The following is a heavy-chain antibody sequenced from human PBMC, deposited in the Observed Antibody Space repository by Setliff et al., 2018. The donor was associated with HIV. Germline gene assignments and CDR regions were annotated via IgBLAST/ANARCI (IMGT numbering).Heavy chain of an antibody. D-gene: IGHD6-19*01. CDR3: AREPSPSQWQPLYFDV. CDR1: GGSINSGSYY. CDR2: IYTSGIT. Sequence: SETLSLTCSVSGGSINSGSYYWSWIRQPAGRGLEWIGHIYTSGITNHNPSLKSRVTMSLDTSKEQFSLRLRSVTAADTAIYYCAREPSPSQWQPLYFDVWGRGILVTVSS. J-gene: IGHJ4*02. V-gene: IGHV4-61*09.